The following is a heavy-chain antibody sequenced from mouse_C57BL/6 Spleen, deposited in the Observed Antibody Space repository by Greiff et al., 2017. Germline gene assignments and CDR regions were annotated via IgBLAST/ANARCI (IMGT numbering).Heavy chain of an antibody. Sequence: VQLQQSGAELVRPGASVKLSCTASGFNIKDDYMHWVKQRPEQGLEWIGWIDPENGDTEYASKFQGKATITADTSSTTAYLQLSSLTSEDTAVYYCTTLLIYDGYPFAYWGQGTLVTVSA. CDR2: IDPENGDT. CDR3: TTLLIYDGYPFAY. V-gene: IGHV14-4*01. J-gene: IGHJ3*01. CDR1: GFNIKDDY. D-gene: IGHD2-3*01.